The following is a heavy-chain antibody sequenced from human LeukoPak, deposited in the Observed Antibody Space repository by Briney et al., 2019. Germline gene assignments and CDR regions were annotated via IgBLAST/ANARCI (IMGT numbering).Heavy chain of an antibody. J-gene: IGHJ4*02. CDR3: ARGGKFYYDSSGHRKFDY. V-gene: IGHV4-59*12. Sequence: SETLSLTCTVSGGSISSYYWSWIRQPPGKGLEWIGYIYYSGSTNYNPSLKSRVTISVDTPKNQLSLKLSSVTAADTAVYYCARGGKFYYDSSGHRKFDYWGQGTLVTVSS. D-gene: IGHD3-22*01. CDR1: GGSISSYY. CDR2: IYYSGST.